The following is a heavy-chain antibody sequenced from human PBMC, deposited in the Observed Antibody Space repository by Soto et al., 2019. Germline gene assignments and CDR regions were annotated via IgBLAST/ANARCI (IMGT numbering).Heavy chain of an antibody. D-gene: IGHD3-9*01. CDR1: GGSIRRSNW. Sequence: PSETLSLTCAVSGGSIRRSNWWSWVRQPPGKGLEWIGEIYHSGSTNYHPSLKSRVTISVDKSKNQFSLKLTSLTAADTAVYYCARSITFDWLFFDNWGQGTLVTVSS. V-gene: IGHV4-4*02. CDR3: ARSITFDWLFFDN. CDR2: IYHSGST. J-gene: IGHJ4*02.